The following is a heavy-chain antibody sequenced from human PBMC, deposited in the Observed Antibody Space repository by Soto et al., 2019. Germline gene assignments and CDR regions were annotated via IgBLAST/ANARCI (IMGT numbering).Heavy chain of an antibody. V-gene: IGHV4-59*01. CDR1: GGSISSYY. J-gene: IGHJ4*02. Sequence: QVQLQESGPGLVKPSETLSLTCTVSGGSISSYYWSWIRQPPGEGLEWIGYIYYSGSTNYNPSLKSRVTISVDTSKNQFSLKLSSVTAADTAVYYCARGTPFDYWGQGTLVTVSS. CDR3: ARGTPFDY. CDR2: IYYSGST.